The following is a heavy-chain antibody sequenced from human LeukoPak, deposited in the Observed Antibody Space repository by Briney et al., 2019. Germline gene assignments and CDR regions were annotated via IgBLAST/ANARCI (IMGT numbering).Heavy chain of an antibody. CDR2: INQLGNEK. V-gene: IGHV3-7*01. Sequence: GGSLRLSCAASGFIFSSYAMSWVRQAPGKGLEWVANINQLGNEKNYVDSVNGRFTISRNNVDDSLYLEMNSLRVEDTAVYYCGRDRVVPAATFYWGQGVLVTVSS. J-gene: IGHJ4*02. D-gene: IGHD2-2*01. CDR3: GRDRVVPAATFY. CDR1: GFIFSSYA.